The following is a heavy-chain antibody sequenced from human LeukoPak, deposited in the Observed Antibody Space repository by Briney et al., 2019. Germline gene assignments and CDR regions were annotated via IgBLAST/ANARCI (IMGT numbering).Heavy chain of an antibody. CDR1: GYTFTSYG. CDR3: ARPGTGYSSSWFDY. D-gene: IGHD6-13*01. Sequence: GASVKVSCKASGYTFTSYGISWARQAPGQGLEWMGWINTYNGNTNYAQKVQGRVTMTTDTSTSTAYMELRSLRSDDTAVYYCARPGTGYSSSWFDYWGQGTLVTVSS. V-gene: IGHV1-18*01. J-gene: IGHJ4*02. CDR2: INTYNGNT.